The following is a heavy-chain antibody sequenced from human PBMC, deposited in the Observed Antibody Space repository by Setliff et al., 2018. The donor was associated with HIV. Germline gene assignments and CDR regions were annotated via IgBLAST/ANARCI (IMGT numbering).Heavy chain of an antibody. J-gene: IGHJ4*02. D-gene: IGHD2-2*01. CDR3: ARGFDYAQRPPLYYFDY. CDR2: IYYSGNP. Sequence: KTSETLSLTCTVPGGSISSGYYYWSWIRQHPGKGLEWIGYIYYSGNPFYNPSLRSRVTISLDTSKNQFSLKLSSVTAADTAVYYCARGFDYAQRPPLYYFDYWGQGTLVTVSS. CDR1: GGSISSGYYY. V-gene: IGHV4-31*03.